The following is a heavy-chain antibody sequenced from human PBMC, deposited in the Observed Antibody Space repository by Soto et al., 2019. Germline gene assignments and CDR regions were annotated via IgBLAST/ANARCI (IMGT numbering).Heavy chain of an antibody. CDR3: ARHNYGSGSTYFDY. Sequence: QVQLQESGPGLVKPSETLSLTCTVSGGSISSYYWSWIRQPPGKGLEWIGYIYYSGSTNYNPSLMSPVTISVDTSKNQFSLKLNSMTAADTAVYYCARHNYGSGSTYFDYWGQGTLVTVSS. J-gene: IGHJ4*02. D-gene: IGHD3-10*01. V-gene: IGHV4-59*08. CDR2: IYYSGST. CDR1: GGSISSYY.